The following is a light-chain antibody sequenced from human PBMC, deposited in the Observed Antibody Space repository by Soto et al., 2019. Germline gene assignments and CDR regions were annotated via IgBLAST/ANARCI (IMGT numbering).Light chain of an antibody. V-gene: IGKV1-5*03. J-gene: IGKJ4*01. CDR1: RDIGTW. CDR3: HRHETYPLA. CDR2: RAS. Sequence: TQMTQSPSTLSASVGDSVSITCRASRDIGTWLAWFQQKPGRAPNLLIYRASTLARGVPSRFSGSGFGTEFTLTISSLQPDDFATYYCHRHETYPLAFGGGTKVDI.